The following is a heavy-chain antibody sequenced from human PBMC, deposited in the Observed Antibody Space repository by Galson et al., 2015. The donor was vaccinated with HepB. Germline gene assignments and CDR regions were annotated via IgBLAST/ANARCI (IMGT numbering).Heavy chain of an antibody. J-gene: IGHJ3*02. V-gene: IGHV3-21*01. D-gene: IGHD6-19*01. CDR3: ARDHTFLAVAGTYDAFDI. Sequence: SLRLSCAASGFTFSSYSMNWVRQAPGKGLEWVSSISSSSSYIYYADSVKGRFTISRDNAKNSLYLQMNSLRAEDTAVYYCARDHTFLAVAGTYDAFDIWGQGTMVTVSS. CDR1: GFTFSSYS. CDR2: ISSSSSYI.